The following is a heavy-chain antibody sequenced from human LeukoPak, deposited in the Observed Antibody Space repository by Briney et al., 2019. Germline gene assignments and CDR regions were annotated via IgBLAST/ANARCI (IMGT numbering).Heavy chain of an antibody. Sequence: GGSLRLSCAASGFSSNDYGMNWVRQAPGRGLEWVSGINWNGGTISYAVSVKGRFTISRDSAKNSLYLQMNGLRAEDTALYYCARDLGYRDYVSAFDIWGQGTMVTVSS. CDR1: GFSSNDYG. V-gene: IGHV3-20*04. CDR3: ARDLGYRDYVSAFDI. J-gene: IGHJ3*02. D-gene: IGHD4-11*01. CDR2: INWNGGTI.